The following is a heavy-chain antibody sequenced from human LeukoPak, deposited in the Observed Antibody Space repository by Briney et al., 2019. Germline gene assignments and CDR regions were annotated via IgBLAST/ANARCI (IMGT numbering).Heavy chain of an antibody. D-gene: IGHD2-2*01. CDR1: GSTFSSYA. CDR2: ISCSGGST. Sequence: GGSLRLSCAASGSTFSSYAMSWVRQAPGKGLEWVSAISCSGGSTYYADSVKGRFTISRDNSKNTLYLQMNSLRAEDTAVYYCAKDLVWGRYCSSTSCYHYFDYWGQGTLVTVSS. CDR3: AKDLVWGRYCSSTSCYHYFDY. J-gene: IGHJ4*02. V-gene: IGHV3-23*01.